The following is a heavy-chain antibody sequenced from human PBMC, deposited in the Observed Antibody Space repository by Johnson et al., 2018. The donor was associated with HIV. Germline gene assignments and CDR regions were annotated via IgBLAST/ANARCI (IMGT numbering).Heavy chain of an antibody. CDR2: ISYDGSNK. CDR3: AKEAGYYDKPDAFDL. D-gene: IGHD3-9*01. J-gene: IGHJ3*01. CDR1: GFTFRSYG. Sequence: QVQLVESGGGVVQPGRSLRLSCAASGFTFRSYGMHWVRQAPGKGLEWVAVISYDGSNKYYADSVKGRFTISRDNSKNTLYLQMNSLRAEETAWYYCAKEAGYYDKPDAFDLWGQGTMVTVSS. V-gene: IGHV3-30*18.